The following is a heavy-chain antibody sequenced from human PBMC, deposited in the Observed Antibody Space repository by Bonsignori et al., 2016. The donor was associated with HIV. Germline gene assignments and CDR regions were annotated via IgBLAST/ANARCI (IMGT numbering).Heavy chain of an antibody. V-gene: IGHV4-34*01. CDR3: ARGPPPEVGIAAAGGHDY. D-gene: IGHD6-13*01. CDR2: INHSGST. J-gene: IGHJ4*02. CDR1: GGSFSGYY. Sequence: SETLSLTCAVYGGSFSGYYWSWIRQPPGKGLEWIGEINHSGSTNYNPSLKSRVTISVDTSKNQFSLKLSSVTAADTAVYYCARGPPPEVGIAAAGGHDYWGQGTLVTVSS.